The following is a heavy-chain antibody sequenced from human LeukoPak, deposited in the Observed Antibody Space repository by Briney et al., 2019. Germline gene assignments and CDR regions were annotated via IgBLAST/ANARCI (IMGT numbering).Heavy chain of an antibody. V-gene: IGHV1-3*03. J-gene: IGHJ3*02. D-gene: IGHD4-17*01. CDR3: AREPGDYSGAFDI. CDR1: GYTFTSYA. CDR2: INAGNGNT. Sequence: GASVKVSCKASGYTFTSYAMHWVRQAPGQRLEWMGWINAGNGNTKYSQEFQGRVTITRDTSASTAYMELSSLRSEDMAVYYCAREPGDYSGAFDIWGQGTMVTVSS.